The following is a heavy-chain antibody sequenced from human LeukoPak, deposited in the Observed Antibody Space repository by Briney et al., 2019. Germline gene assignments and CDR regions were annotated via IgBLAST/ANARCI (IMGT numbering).Heavy chain of an antibody. D-gene: IGHD5-24*01. CDR3: ARDGDGYNFDY. V-gene: IGHV3-74*01. CDR2: IYRDGSST. CDR1: GFTFSNYW. Sequence: GGSLRLSCAASGFTFSNYWMHWVRQAPGEGLVWVSRIYRDGSSTDYADFVKGRFTISRDNAKNTLYLQMNSLRAEDTAVYFCARDGDGYNFDYWGQGTLVIVSS. J-gene: IGHJ4*02.